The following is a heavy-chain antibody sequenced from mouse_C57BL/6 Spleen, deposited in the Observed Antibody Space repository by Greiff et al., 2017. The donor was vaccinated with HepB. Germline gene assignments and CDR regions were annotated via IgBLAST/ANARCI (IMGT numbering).Heavy chain of an antibody. Sequence: VKLQQSGSELRSPGSSVKLSCKDFDSEVFPIAYMSWVRQKPGHGFEWIGGILPSIGRTIYGEKFEDKATLDADTLSNTAYLELNSLTSEDSAIYDCARKGLWQRKYFDVWGTGTTVTVSS. CDR2: ILPSIGRT. CDR1: DSEVFPIAY. CDR3: ARKGLWQRKYFDV. D-gene: IGHD1-1*01. J-gene: IGHJ1*03. V-gene: IGHV15-2*01.